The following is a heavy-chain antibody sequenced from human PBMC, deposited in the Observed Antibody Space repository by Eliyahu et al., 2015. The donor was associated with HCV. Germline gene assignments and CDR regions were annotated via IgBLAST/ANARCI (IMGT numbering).Heavy chain of an antibody. CDR3: ARSRGASTTYAFDL. Sequence: EEQLVQPGPELKKPGESLKIXCHGSGKGXSSYWITWVRQVPGKGLECMGRIGPSDSNTNYSPSFEGHVTFSADRSANTAYLQWSSLKASDTATYYCARSRGASTTYAFDLWGQGTMVTVAS. J-gene: IGHJ3*01. CDR1: GKGXSSYW. D-gene: IGHD1-1*01. CDR2: IGPSDSNT. V-gene: IGHV5-10-1*03.